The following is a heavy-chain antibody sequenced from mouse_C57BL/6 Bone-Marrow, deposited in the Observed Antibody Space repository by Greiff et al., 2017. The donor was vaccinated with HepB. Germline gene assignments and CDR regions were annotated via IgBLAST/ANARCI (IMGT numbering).Heavy chain of an antibody. Sequence: EVKLMESGGDLVKPGGSLKLSCAASGFTFSSYGMSWVRQTPDKRLEWVATISSGGSYTYYPDSVKGRFTISRDNAKNTLYLQMSSLKSEDTAMYYCARLGFGITTVVAPMDYWGQGTSVTVSS. J-gene: IGHJ4*01. CDR1: GFTFSSYG. CDR3: ARLGFGITTVVAPMDY. D-gene: IGHD1-1*01. V-gene: IGHV5-6*01. CDR2: ISSGGSYT.